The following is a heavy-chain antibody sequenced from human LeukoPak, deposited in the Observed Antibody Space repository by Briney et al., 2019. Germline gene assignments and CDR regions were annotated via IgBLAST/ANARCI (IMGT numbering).Heavy chain of an antibody. CDR3: ARGLGNYFYYYYYMDV. J-gene: IGHJ6*03. CDR2: INHSGST. Sequence: PSETLSLTCTVSGDSISSSSSYWSWIRQPPGKGLEWIGEINHSGSTNYNPSLKSRVTITVDTSKNQFSLKLSSVTAADTAVYYCARGLGNYFYYYYYMDVWGKGTTVTVSS. D-gene: IGHD2/OR15-2a*01. V-gene: IGHV4-39*07. CDR1: GDSISSSSSY.